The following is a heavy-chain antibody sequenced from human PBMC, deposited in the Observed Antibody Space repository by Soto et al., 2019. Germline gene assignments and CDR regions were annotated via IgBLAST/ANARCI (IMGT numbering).Heavy chain of an antibody. J-gene: IGHJ4*02. CDR1: GLTFSSAI. CDR2: ISGSGGST. CDR3: VLWPPYYFDY. D-gene: IGHD3-10*01. Sequence: PGGSLRLSCAASGLTFSSAIMHWVRQAPGKGLEWVSAISGSGGSTYYADSVKGRFTISRDNSKNTLYLQMNSLRAEDTAVYYCVLWPPYYFDYWGQGTLVTVSS. V-gene: IGHV3-23*01.